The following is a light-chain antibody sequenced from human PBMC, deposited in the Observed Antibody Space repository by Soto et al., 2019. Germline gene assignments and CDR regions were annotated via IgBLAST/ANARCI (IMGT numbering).Light chain of an antibody. CDR1: QSVTSTY. Sequence: EIVLTQSPGTLSLSPGERATLSCRASQSVTSTYLAWYQRKAGQAPRLLIFAASRRATGVPARFSGSGSGTDFTLTISRLEPEDFALYYCQQYGNTPPTFGQGTKLEIK. J-gene: IGKJ2*01. CDR2: AAS. CDR3: QQYGNTPPT. V-gene: IGKV3-20*01.